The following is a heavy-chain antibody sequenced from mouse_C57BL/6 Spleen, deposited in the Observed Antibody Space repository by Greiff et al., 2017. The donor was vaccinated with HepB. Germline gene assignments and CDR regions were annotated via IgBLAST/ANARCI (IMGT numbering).Heavy chain of an antibody. CDR1: GFTFSDYY. V-gene: IGHV5-12*01. D-gene: IGHD2-5*01. J-gene: IGHJ3*01. CDR2: ISNGGGST. CDR3: ARLGSNFSFAY. Sequence: DVKLVESGGGLVQPGGSLKLSCAASGFTFSDYYMYWVRQTPEKRLEWVAYISNGGGSTYYPDTVKGRFTISRDNAKNTLYLQMSRLKSEDTAMYYCARLGSNFSFAYWGQGTLVTVSA.